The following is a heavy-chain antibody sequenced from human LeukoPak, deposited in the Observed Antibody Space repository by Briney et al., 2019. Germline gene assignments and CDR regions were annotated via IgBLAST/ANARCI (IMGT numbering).Heavy chain of an antibody. CDR1: CRSIFSYY. CDR2: IYYSGRT. V-gene: IGHV4-59*08. D-gene: IGHD1/OR15-1a*01. J-gene: IGHJ3*02. CDR3: ARHGGTVAINDAFDI. Sequence: SETLSLTCTVSCRSIFSYYWSWIPQPPGKRLEWIGYIYYSGRTSYNPSLNNRVPISVDTSNDPFPLKLDSVTGADTAVYYCARHGGTVAINDAFDIWGQGTMVTVSS.